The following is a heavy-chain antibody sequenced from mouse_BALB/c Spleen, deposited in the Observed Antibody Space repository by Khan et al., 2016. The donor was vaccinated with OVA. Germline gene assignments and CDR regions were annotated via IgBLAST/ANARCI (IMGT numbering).Heavy chain of an antibody. D-gene: IGHD1-1*01. V-gene: IGHV3-2*02. CDR3: ARGNYYWYYLDY. CDR2: ISYSGGT. J-gene: IGHJ2*01. Sequence: EVQLQESGPGLVKPSQSLSITCTVTGYSITSGYAWNWIRQFPGNKLEWMGYISYSGGTSYNPSLKSRISITRDTSKNPFFLQLNSVTTEDTATYYCARGNYYWYYLDYWGQGTTLTVSS. CDR1: GYSITSGYA.